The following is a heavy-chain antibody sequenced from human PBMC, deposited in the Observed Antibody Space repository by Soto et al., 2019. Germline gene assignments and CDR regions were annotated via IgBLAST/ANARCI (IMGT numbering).Heavy chain of an antibody. D-gene: IGHD2-2*01. CDR2: LSYDGNNK. J-gene: IGHJ4*02. CDR1: GFTFRSYA. Sequence: ESGGGVVQPGRSLRLSCAASGFTFRSYAMHWVRQAPGKGLELVAVLSYDGNNKYYADSVKGRFAISRDNSRNTLYLQMNSLRAEDTAVYYCARARLDTPALDYWGQGTLVTVSS. CDR3: ARARLDTPALDY. V-gene: IGHV3-30*09.